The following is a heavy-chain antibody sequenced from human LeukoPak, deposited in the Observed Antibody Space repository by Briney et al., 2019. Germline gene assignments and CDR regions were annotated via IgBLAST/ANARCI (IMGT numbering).Heavy chain of an antibody. CDR2: INPNSGGT. Sequence: ASVKVSCKASGYTFTGYYMHWVRQAPGQGLEWMGWINPNSGGTNYAQKFQGRVTMTRDTSISTAYMELSRLRSDDTAVYYCARARGPPSSSWYPPTTVATPHFDYWGQGTLVTVSS. D-gene: IGHD6-13*01. V-gene: IGHV1-2*02. J-gene: IGHJ4*02. CDR3: ARARGPPSSSWYPPTTVATPHFDY. CDR1: GYTFTGYY.